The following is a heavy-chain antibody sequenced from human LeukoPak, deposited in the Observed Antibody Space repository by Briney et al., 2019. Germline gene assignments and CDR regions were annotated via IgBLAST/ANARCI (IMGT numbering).Heavy chain of an antibody. V-gene: IGHV1-2*02. Sequence: ASVRVSCKASGYTFTRYYRHWVRQAPGQGLEWMGWINPNSGGTNYAQKFQGRVTMTRDTSISTAYMGLSRLRSEDTAVYYCARGDSGSYLAFYWGQGTLVTVSS. CDR2: INPNSGGT. CDR3: ARGDSGSYLAFY. D-gene: IGHD1-26*01. J-gene: IGHJ4*02. CDR1: GYTFTRYY.